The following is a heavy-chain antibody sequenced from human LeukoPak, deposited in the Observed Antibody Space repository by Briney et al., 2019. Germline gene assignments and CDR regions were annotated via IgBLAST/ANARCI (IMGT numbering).Heavy chain of an antibody. J-gene: IGHJ6*03. CDR3: TGQYYYDSSGYYRKASAYYYYMDG. D-gene: IGHD3-22*01. Sequence: GRSLRLSCAASGLTFSGSAMHWVRQASGEGLEWVGRIRSKANSYATAYAASVKGRFTISRDDSKNTAYLQMNSLKTEDTAVYYCTGQYYYDSSGYYRKASAYYYYMDGWGKGTAVTVSS. CDR1: GLTFSGSA. V-gene: IGHV3-73*01. CDR2: IRSKANSYAT.